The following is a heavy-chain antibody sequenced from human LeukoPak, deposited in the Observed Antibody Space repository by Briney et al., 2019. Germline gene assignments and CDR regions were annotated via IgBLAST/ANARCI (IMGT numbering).Heavy chain of an antibody. CDR2: ISYDGSNK. D-gene: IGHD3-22*01. CDR1: GFTFSSYG. J-gene: IGHJ5*02. V-gene: IGHV3-30*18. Sequence: GGSLRLSCAASGFTFSSYGMHWVRQAPGKGLEWVAVISYDGSNKYYADSVKGRFTISRDNSKNTLYLQMNSLRAEDTAVYYCAKDRPGYYYDKNWFDPWGQGTLVTVSS. CDR3: AKDRPGYYYDKNWFDP.